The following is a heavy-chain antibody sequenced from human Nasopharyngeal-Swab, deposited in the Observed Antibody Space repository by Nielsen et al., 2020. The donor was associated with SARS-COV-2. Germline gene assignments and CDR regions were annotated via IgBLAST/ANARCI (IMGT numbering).Heavy chain of an antibody. V-gene: IGHV3-53*01. Sequence: GGSLRLSCAASGFTVSSNYMSWVRQAPGKGLEWVSVIYSGGNTYYADSVKGRFTISRDNSKNTLYLQMNSLRAEDTAVYYCANLAAAGGIDAFDIWGQGTMVTVSS. CDR3: ANLAAAGGIDAFDI. D-gene: IGHD6-13*01. J-gene: IGHJ3*02. CDR1: GFTVSSNY. CDR2: IYSGGNT.